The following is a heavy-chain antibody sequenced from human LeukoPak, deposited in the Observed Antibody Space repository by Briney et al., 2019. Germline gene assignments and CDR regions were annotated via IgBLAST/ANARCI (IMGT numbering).Heavy chain of an antibody. J-gene: IGHJ4*02. D-gene: IGHD6-19*01. CDR3: AREPSSGSTYFDY. Sequence: GGSLRHSCAASGFTFSSYAMHWVRQAPGKGLEWVAVISYDGSNKYYADSVKGRFTISRDNSKNTLYLQMNSLRAEDTAVYYCAREPSSGSTYFDYWGQGTLVTVSS. CDR2: ISYDGSNK. V-gene: IGHV3-30-3*01. CDR1: GFTFSSYA.